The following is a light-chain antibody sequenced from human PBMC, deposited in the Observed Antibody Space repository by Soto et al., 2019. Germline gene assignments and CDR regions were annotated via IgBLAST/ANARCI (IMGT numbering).Light chain of an antibody. CDR2: GAS. CDR1: QSPSSNS. Sequence: EIVLTQSPGTLSLSPGERATLSCWASQSPSSNSLAWYQQKPGQAPRLLIYGASSRATGIPDRFRGSGSGKDFTLTISRLEPEDFEVYYCQQYGSSPGTFGQGTKVEIK. V-gene: IGKV3-20*01. CDR3: QQYGSSPGT. J-gene: IGKJ1*01.